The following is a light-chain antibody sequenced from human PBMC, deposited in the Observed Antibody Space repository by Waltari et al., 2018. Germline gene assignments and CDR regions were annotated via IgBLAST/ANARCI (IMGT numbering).Light chain of an antibody. J-gene: IGKJ4*01. CDR3: QQRSNWLGT. CDR1: QSVSSY. Sequence: EIVLTQSPATLSLSPGERATLPCRTSQSVSSYLAWYQQKPGQAPRLPIYDASNRATGIPARFSGSGSGTDFTLTISSLEPEDFAVYYCQQRSNWLGTFGGGTKVEIK. CDR2: DAS. V-gene: IGKV3-11*01.